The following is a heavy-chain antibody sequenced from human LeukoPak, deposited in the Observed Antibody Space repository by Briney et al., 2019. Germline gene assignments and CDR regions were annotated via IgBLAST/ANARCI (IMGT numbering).Heavy chain of an antibody. V-gene: IGHV1-2*02. Sequence: ASVKVSCKASGYTFTGYYMHWVRQAPGQGLEWMGWINPNSGGTNYAQKFQGRVTMTRDTSISTAYMELNRLRSDDTAVYYCARDLYYYDSGGWFDPWGQGTLVTVSS. D-gene: IGHD3-22*01. CDR2: INPNSGGT. CDR3: ARDLYYYDSGGWFDP. J-gene: IGHJ5*02. CDR1: GYTFTGYY.